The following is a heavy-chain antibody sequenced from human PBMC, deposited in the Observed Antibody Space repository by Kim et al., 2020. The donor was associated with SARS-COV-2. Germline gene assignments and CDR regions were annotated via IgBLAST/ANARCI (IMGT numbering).Heavy chain of an antibody. Sequence: RYSQRLQCRVTLTRDHSASTAYMALSSLRSEDLAVYFCATAERTDAEFDFWGQGTLVTVSS. D-gene: IGHD1-1*01. V-gene: IGHV1-3*01. J-gene: IGHJ4*02. CDR3: ATAERTDAEFDF.